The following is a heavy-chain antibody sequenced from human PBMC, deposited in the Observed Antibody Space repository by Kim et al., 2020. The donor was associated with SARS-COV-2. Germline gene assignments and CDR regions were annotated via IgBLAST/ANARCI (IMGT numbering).Heavy chain of an antibody. Sequence: GGSLRLSCAASGFTFSSYSMNWVRQAPGKGLEWVSSISSSSSYIYYADSVKGRFTISRDNAKNSLYLQMNSLRAEDTAVYYCARDKTAARPVPGYWGQGTLVTVSS. D-gene: IGHD6-6*01. CDR1: GFTFSSYS. CDR2: ISSSSSYI. V-gene: IGHV3-21*01. J-gene: IGHJ4*02. CDR3: ARDKTAARPVPGY.